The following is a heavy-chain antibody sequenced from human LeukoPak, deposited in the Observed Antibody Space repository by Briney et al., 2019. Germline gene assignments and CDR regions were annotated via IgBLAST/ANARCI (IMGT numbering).Heavy chain of an antibody. J-gene: IGHJ4*02. D-gene: IGHD3-22*01. CDR3: ARDFLVSSSSGYADY. Sequence: GGSLRLSCAASGFTFSSYAMSWVRQAPGKGLEWVANIKQDGSQKYYVDSVKGRFTISRDNAKNSLSLQMNSLRAEDTAVYYCARDFLVSSSSGYADYWGQGTLVTVSS. CDR1: GFTFSSYA. V-gene: IGHV3-7*01. CDR2: IKQDGSQK.